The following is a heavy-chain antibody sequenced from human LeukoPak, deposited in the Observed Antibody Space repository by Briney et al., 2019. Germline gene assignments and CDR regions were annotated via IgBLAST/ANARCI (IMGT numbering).Heavy chain of an antibody. Sequence: GGSLRLSCAASGFTFSDYYMSWLRQAPGKGLAWVSYISSGGSTIYYADSVKGRFTISRDNAKNSLYLQMNSLRAEDTAVYYCAKDLKIPGDYVFDYWGQGTLVTVSS. CDR3: AKDLKIPGDYVFDY. D-gene: IGHD4-17*01. CDR2: ISSGGSTI. J-gene: IGHJ4*02. V-gene: IGHV3-11*01. CDR1: GFTFSDYY.